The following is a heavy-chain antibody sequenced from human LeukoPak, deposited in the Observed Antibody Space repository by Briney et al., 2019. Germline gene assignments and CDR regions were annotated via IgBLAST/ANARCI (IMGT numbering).Heavy chain of an antibody. CDR2: INIGGGYT. D-gene: IGHD3-22*01. CDR3: AKYLDTSGPRFDY. Sequence: GGSLRLSCAASGFTFSSYAMSWVRQAPGKGLEWGSAINIGGGYTYYADSVKGRFTISRDNSKNTLYLQMSSLRAEDTAVYYCAKYLDTSGPRFDYWGQGTLVTVSS. J-gene: IGHJ4*02. CDR1: GFTFSSYA. V-gene: IGHV3-23*01.